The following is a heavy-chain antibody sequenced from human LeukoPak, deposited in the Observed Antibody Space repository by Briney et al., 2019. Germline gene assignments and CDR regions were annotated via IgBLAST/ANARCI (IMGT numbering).Heavy chain of an antibody. J-gene: IGHJ4*02. V-gene: IGHV1-2*06. CDR2: INPNSGGT. D-gene: IGHD2-21*02. CDR1: GYTFTGYY. Sequence: ASVKVSCKASGYTFTGYYMRWVRQAPGQGLEWMGRINPNSGGTNYAQKFQGRVTMTRDTSISTAYMELSRLRSDDTAVYYCARATTAAYCGGDCYSGTDYWGQGTLVTVSS. CDR3: ARATTAAYCGGDCYSGTDY.